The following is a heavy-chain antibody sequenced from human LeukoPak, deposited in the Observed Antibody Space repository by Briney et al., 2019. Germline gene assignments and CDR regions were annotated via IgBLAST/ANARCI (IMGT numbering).Heavy chain of an antibody. V-gene: IGHV4-31*03. CDR2: IYDSGTT. J-gene: IGHJ4*02. D-gene: IGHD1-14*01. CDR3: ARGGDRRGFDY. CDR1: GGSISDGGYY. Sequence: PSETLSLTCTVSGGSISDGGYYWSWIRQHPGKCLEWIGYIYDSGTTYYSPALQSRVTISVDTSDNKFSLKLKSLTAADTAVYYCARGGDRRGFDYWGQGTLVAVSS.